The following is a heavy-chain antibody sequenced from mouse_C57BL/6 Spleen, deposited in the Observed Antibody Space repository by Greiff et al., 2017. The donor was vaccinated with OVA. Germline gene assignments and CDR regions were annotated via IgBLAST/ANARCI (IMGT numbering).Heavy chain of an antibody. CDR1: GYTFTSYW. CDR2: IDPSDSYT. D-gene: IGHD1-1*01. J-gene: IGHJ1*03. V-gene: IGHV1-59*01. CDR3: ARETTVVDDWYFDV. Sequence: QVQLQQPGAELVRPGTSVKLSCKASGYTFTSYWMHWVKQRPGQGLEWIGVIDPSDSYTNYNQKFKGKATLTVDTSSSTAYMQLSSLTSEDSAVYYCARETTVVDDWYFDVWGTGTTVTVSS.